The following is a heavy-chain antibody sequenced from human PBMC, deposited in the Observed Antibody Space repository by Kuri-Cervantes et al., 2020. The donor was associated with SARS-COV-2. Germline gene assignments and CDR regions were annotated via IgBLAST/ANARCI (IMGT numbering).Heavy chain of an antibody. CDR3: ARDRPYSSSWHPDY. CDR1: GYTFTGYY. J-gene: IGHJ4*02. Sequence: ASVKVSCKASGYTFTGYYMHWVRQAPGQGLEWMGRINPNSGGTNYAQKFQGRVTMTRDTSISTAYMELSRLRSDDTAVYYCARDRPYSSSWHPDYWGQGTLVTVSS. CDR2: INPNSGGT. D-gene: IGHD6-13*01. V-gene: IGHV1-2*06.